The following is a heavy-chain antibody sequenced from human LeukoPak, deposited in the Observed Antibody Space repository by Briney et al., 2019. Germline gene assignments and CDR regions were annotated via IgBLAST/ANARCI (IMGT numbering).Heavy chain of an antibody. CDR3: ARPYSAGPLYHMDV. V-gene: IGHV3-23*01. Sequence: GGSLRLSCAGSGFAFSDYYLSWVRQAPGKGLEWVSAISGTGGSTYYADSVKGRFTISRDNSKNTLDLQMNSLRADDTAVYYCARPYSAGPLYHMDVWGKGTTVTVSS. D-gene: IGHD6-13*01. J-gene: IGHJ6*03. CDR2: ISGTGGST. CDR1: GFAFSDYY.